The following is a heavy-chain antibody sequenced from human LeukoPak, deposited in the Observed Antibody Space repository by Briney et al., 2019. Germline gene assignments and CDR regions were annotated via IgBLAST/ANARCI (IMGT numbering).Heavy chain of an antibody. V-gene: IGHV3-23*01. Sequence: GGSLRLSCAASGFTFSSYVMSWVRQAPGKGLEWVSAIIGSGGSTYYADSVKGRFTISRDNSKNTLYLQMNSLRAEDTAVYYCAKDDTINYYDSSGYSYYFDYWGQGTLVTVS. CDR2: IIGSGGST. CDR3: AKDDTINYYDSSGYSYYFDY. D-gene: IGHD3-22*01. J-gene: IGHJ4*02. CDR1: GFTFSSYV.